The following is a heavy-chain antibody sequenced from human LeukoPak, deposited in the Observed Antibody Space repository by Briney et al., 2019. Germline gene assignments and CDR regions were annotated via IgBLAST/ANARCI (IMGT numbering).Heavy chain of an antibody. Sequence: SETLSLTCTVSGGSISSYYWSWIRQPPGKGLEWIGYIYYSGSTNYNPSLKSRVTISVGTSKNQFSLKLSSVTAADTAVYYCAREADYYGSGDAFDIWGQGTMVTVSS. V-gene: IGHV4-59*01. CDR2: IYYSGST. D-gene: IGHD3-10*01. J-gene: IGHJ3*02. CDR1: GGSISSYY. CDR3: AREADYYGSGDAFDI.